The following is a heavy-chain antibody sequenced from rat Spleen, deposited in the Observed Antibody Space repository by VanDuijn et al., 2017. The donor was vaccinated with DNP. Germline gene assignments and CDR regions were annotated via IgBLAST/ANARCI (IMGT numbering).Heavy chain of an antibody. Sequence: EVQLVESGGDPVQPGRSLTLSCVVSGFTFNNDWMTWVRQVPGKGLEWVASITTGGDITYYPDSVKGRFTVSRDHAKNTLYLRLNSLRSEDTATYYCATHHNNLYAMDAWGQGTSVTVSS. J-gene: IGHJ4*01. CDR3: ATHHNNLYAMDA. CDR2: ITTGGDIT. D-gene: IGHD1-10*01. V-gene: IGHV5-31*01. CDR1: GFTFNNDW.